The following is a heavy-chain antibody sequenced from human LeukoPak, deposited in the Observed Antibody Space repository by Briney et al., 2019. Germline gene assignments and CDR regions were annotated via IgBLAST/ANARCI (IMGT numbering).Heavy chain of an antibody. CDR3: ARGWGAARHLYFDY. D-gene: IGHD6-6*01. Sequence: SETLSLTCAVYGGSFSGCYWSWIRQPPGKGLEWIGEINHSGSTNYNPSLKSRVTISVDTSKNQFSLKLSSVTAVDTAVYYCARGWGAARHLYFDYWGQGTLVTVSS. J-gene: IGHJ4*02. CDR1: GGSFSGCY. CDR2: INHSGST. V-gene: IGHV4-34*01.